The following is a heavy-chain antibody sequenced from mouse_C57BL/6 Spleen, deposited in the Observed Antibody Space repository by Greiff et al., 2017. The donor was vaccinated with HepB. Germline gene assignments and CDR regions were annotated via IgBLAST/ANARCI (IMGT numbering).Heavy chain of an antibody. V-gene: IGHV1-80*01. CDR2: IYPGDGDT. D-gene: IGHD4-1*01. Sequence: QVQLQQSGAELVKPGASVKISCKASGYAFSSYWMNWVKQRPGKGLEWIGQIYPGDGDTNYNGKFKGKATLTADKSSSTAYMQLSSLTSEDSAVYFCARWANRVPFDYWGQGTTLTVSS. CDR1: GYAFSSYW. CDR3: ARWANRVPFDY. J-gene: IGHJ2*01.